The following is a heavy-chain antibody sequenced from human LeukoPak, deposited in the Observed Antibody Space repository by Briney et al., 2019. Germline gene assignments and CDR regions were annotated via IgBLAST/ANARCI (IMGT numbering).Heavy chain of an antibody. D-gene: IGHD3-22*01. CDR2: IYLGYSDA. V-gene: IGHV5-51*01. Sequence: GESLQISCKISGYKLTNNWIGWVRQVPGKGLEWMGLIYLGYSDAKYSPSFQGPVTLSVDASISTAYLKLSGLRASDTAIYYCVRYYDSSGYYLNYFDSWGQGTLVTVSS. J-gene: IGHJ4*02. CDR1: GYKLTNNW. CDR3: VRYYDSSGYYLNYFDS.